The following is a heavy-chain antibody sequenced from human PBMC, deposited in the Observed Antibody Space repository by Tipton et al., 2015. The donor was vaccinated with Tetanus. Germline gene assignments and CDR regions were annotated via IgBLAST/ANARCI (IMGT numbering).Heavy chain of an antibody. CDR3: ARGTGDY. V-gene: IGHV4-4*02. J-gene: IGHJ4*02. D-gene: IGHD1-14*01. CDR2: IYYSGTT. Sequence: TLSLTCDVSGGPVSSSNWWSWVRQAPGKGLEWIGEIYYSGTTNYNPSLKSRVTISLDTSKNEFSLTLSSVTAADTAVYYCARGTGDYWGQGTLVTVSS. CDR1: GGPVSSSNW.